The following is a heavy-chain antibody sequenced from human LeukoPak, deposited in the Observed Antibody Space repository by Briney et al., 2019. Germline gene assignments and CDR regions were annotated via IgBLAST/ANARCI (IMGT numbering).Heavy chain of an antibody. CDR1: GGPFSGYY. CDR2: INHSGST. D-gene: IGHD3-3*01. V-gene: IGHV4-34*01. CDR3: ARGVWTGDITIFGVVIFWYFDY. J-gene: IGHJ4*02. Sequence: SETLSLTCAVYGGPFSGYYWSWIRQPPGKGLEWIGEINHSGSTNYNPSLKSRVTISVDTSKNQFSLKLSSVTAADTAVYYCARGVWTGDITIFGVVIFWYFDYWGQGTLVTVSS.